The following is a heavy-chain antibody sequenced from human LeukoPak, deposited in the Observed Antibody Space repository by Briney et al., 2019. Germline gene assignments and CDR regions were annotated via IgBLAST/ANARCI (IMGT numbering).Heavy chain of an antibody. V-gene: IGHV4-31*03. J-gene: IGHJ5*02. Sequence: SQTLSLTCTVSGGSISSGGYYWSWIRQHPGKDLEWIGYIYYSGSTYYNPSLKSRVTISVDTSKNQFSLKLSSVTAADTAVYYCARGDGGYDILTGYYLGWFDPWGQGTLVTVSS. CDR3: ARGDGGYDILTGYYLGWFDP. CDR2: IYYSGST. D-gene: IGHD3-9*01. CDR1: GGSISSGGYY.